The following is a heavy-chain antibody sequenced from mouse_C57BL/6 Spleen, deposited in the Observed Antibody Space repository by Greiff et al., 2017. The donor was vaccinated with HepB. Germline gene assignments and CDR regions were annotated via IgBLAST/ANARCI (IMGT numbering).Heavy chain of an antibody. CDR2: IDPSDSYT. J-gene: IGHJ1*03. Sequence: QVQLQQPGAELVKPGASVKLSCKASGYTFTSYWMQWVKQRPGQGLEWIGEIDPSDSYTNYNQKFKGKATLTVDTSSSTAYMQLSSLTSEDSAVYYCARKGKSGYGSSYSYWYFDVWGTGTTVTVSS. CDR3: ARKGKSGYGSSYSYWYFDV. D-gene: IGHD1-1*01. V-gene: IGHV1-50*01. CDR1: GYTFTSYW.